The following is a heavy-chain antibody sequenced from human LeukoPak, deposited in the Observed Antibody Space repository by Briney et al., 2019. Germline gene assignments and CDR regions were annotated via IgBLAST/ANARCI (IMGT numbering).Heavy chain of an antibody. V-gene: IGHV4-4*07. CDR2: IYTSGST. D-gene: IGHD3-9*01. CDR3: ARGSPSLRYFDWLYPYYFDY. CDR1: GGSISSYF. Sequence: SETLSLTCTVSGGSISSYFWSWIRQPAGKGLEWIGRIYTSGSTNYNPSLKSRVTMSVDTSKNQFSLKLSSVTAADTAVYYCARGSPSLRYFDWLYPYYFDYWGQGTLVTVSS. J-gene: IGHJ4*02.